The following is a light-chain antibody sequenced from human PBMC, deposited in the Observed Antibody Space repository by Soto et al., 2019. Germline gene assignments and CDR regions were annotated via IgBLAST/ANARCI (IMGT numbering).Light chain of an antibody. J-gene: IGLJ1*01. CDR2: EVT. CDR3: SAYTTTNTYV. V-gene: IGLV2-14*01. Sequence: QSALTQPASVSGSPGQSITLARAGTDSDVGTYNFVSWYQQHPMKAPRLLISEVTKRPSGISARFSGSKSANTASLTISGLQAEDVADYYCSAYTTTNTYVFGTGTKLTVL. CDR1: DSDVGTYNF.